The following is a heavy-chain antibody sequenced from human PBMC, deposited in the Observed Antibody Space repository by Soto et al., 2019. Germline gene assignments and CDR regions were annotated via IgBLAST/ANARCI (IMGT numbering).Heavy chain of an antibody. J-gene: IGHJ5*02. V-gene: IGHV4-31*03. D-gene: IGHD3-10*01. Sequence: PSETLSLTCTVSDGSISSVGCCWGCNRQHPGKGLEWIGEINYSGSTNYNPSLKSRVTISVDTSKNQFSLKLSSVTAADTAVYYCARSESGLLWFGEPAAYNWFDPWGQGTLVTV. CDR1: DGSISSVGCC. CDR2: INYSGST. CDR3: ARSESGLLWFGEPAAYNWFDP.